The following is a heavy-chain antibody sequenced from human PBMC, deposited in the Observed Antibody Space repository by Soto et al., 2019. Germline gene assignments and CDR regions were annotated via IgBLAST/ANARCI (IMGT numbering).Heavy chain of an antibody. CDR2: TRSNGEYT. CDR3: AKDSRTVAVSAARVYGMDV. CDR1: GFTFNDYA. Sequence: GGSLRLSCAGSGFTFNDYAMTWVRQAPGKGLEWVSTTRSNGEYTYYGDSAKGRFTVSRDNSKNTLYLEMSSLRAEDTAVYYCAKDSRTVAVSAARVYGMDVWGQGTTVTVSS. V-gene: IGHV3-23*01. D-gene: IGHD2-2*01. J-gene: IGHJ6*02.